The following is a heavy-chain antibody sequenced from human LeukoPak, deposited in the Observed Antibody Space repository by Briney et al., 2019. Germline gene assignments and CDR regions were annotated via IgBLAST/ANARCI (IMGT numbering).Heavy chain of an antibody. CDR3: ARVRSRDGYKIDY. Sequence: SETLSLTCTVSGGSISSSSYYWGWIRQPPGKGLEWIGSIYYSGSTYYNPSLKSRVTISVDTSKNQFSLKLSSVTAADTAVYYCARVRSRDGYKIDYWGQGTLVTVSS. CDR2: IYYSGST. D-gene: IGHD5-24*01. V-gene: IGHV4-39*07. J-gene: IGHJ4*02. CDR1: GGSISSSSYY.